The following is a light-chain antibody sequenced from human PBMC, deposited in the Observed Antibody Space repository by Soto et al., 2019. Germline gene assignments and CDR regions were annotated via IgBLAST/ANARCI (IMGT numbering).Light chain of an antibody. J-gene: IGKJ1*01. CDR3: QQYGSSPRT. CDR2: GAS. V-gene: IGKV3-20*01. CDR1: QSVSSN. Sequence: EIVMTQSPATLSVSPGERATLSCRASQSVSSNLAWYQQKPGQAPRLLIYGASTRATGIPDRFSGGGSGTDFTLTISSLEPEDFAVYYCQQYGSSPRTFGQGTKVDIK.